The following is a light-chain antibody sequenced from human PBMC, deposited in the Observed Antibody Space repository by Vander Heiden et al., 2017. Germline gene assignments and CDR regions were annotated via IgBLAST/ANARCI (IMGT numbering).Light chain of an antibody. V-gene: IGKV4-1*01. Sequence: DIVLTQSPDSLAASLGERATISCKSSQTLLRNSKNKISLAWYQQKPGQSPRLLVYGPSTRETGVPDRFSGSGSGTDFTLTISTLQAEDVAVYYCLQYYSLPWTFGQGTKVEIK. CDR1: QTLLRNSKNKIS. CDR2: GPS. CDR3: LQYYSLPWT. J-gene: IGKJ1*01.